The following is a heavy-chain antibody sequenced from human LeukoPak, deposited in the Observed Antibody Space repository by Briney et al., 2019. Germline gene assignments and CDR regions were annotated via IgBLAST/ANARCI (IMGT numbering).Heavy chain of an antibody. CDR1: GGSFSGYY. Sequence: SETLSLTCAVYGGSFSGYYWSWIRQPPGKGLEWIGEINHSGSTNYNPSLKSRVTISVDTPKNQFSLKLSSVTAADTAVYYCARKWHYGDYNIWGQGTLVTVSS. CDR2: INHSGST. V-gene: IGHV4-34*01. J-gene: IGHJ4*02. D-gene: IGHD4-17*01. CDR3: ARKWHYGDYNI.